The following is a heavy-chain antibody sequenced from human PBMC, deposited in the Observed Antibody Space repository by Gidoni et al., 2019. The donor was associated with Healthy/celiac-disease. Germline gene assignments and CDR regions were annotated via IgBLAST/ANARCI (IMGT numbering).Heavy chain of an antibody. D-gene: IGHD3-10*01. J-gene: IGHJ6*02. CDR2: INPSGGST. V-gene: IGHV1-46*01. CDR3: ARNMVRGADRYYYYGMDV. Sequence: QVQLVHSGAEVKKPGASVKVSCQASGYTFTSYYLHWVRQAPGQGLEWMGIINPSGGSTSYAQKFQGRVNMTRDTSTSTVYMELSSLRSEDTAVYYCARNMVRGADRYYYYGMDVWGQGTTVTVSS. CDR1: GYTFTSYY.